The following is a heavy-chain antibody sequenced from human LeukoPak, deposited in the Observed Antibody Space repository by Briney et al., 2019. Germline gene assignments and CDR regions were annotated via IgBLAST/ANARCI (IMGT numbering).Heavy chain of an antibody. CDR3: ARGGLFLPEAGNFDT. Sequence: SETLSLTCTVSGGSISSYYWSWIRQPPGKGLEWIGYIYYSGSTNYNPSLKSRVTISVDTSKNQFSLKLSSVTAADTAVYYWARGGLFLPEAGNFDTGAREPWSPSPQ. CDR2: IYYSGST. V-gene: IGHV4-59*01. CDR1: GGSISSYY. J-gene: IGHJ4*02. D-gene: IGHD6-13*01.